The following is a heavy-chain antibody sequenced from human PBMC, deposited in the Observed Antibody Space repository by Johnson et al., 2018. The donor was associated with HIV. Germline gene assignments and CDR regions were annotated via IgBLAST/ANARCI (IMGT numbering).Heavy chain of an antibody. D-gene: IGHD4-23*01. CDR3: ASGEDYGGNYGALDI. V-gene: IGHV3-30*01. CDR2: ISYDGSKR. CDR1: RFTFSSYA. Sequence: QVQLVESGGGVVQPGRSLRLSCAASRFTFSSYAMHCVRQAPGKGLEWVAVISYDGSKRYYADSVRGRFTSSRDNSKNTLYLQVNGLRVEDTAVFYCASGEDYGGNYGALDIWGQGTRVTVAS. J-gene: IGHJ3*02.